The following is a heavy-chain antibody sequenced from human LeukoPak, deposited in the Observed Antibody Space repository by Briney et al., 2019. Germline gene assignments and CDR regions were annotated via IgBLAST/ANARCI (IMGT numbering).Heavy chain of an antibody. V-gene: IGHV4-59*01. Sequence: PSETLSLTCTVSGGSISGYYWSWIRQPPGKRLEWIGYIYYSGTVNYSPSLKSRVTISVDTSNNQFSLNLNSVTAADTAVYYCARGWDTGYGYYGMDVWGQGTTVTVSS. CDR2: IYYSGTV. CDR3: ARGWDTGYGYYGMDV. CDR1: GGSISGYY. D-gene: IGHD5-18*01. J-gene: IGHJ6*02.